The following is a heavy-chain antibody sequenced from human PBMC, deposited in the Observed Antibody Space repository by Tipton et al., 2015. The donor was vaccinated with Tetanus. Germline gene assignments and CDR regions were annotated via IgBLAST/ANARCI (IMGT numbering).Heavy chain of an antibody. D-gene: IGHD2-8*02. CDR3: ARVLRYSTRGGWDDAFDI. V-gene: IGHV4-61*08. J-gene: IGHJ3*02. CDR1: GALLTTGGYS. Sequence: TLSLTCNVTGALLTTGGYSWGWIRQPPGQGLEWIGYIYYSGSTNYNPSLKSRVTISVDTSKNQFSLELSSVTVADTAVYFCARVLRYSTRGGWDDAFDIWGQGTMVTVSS. CDR2: IYYSGST.